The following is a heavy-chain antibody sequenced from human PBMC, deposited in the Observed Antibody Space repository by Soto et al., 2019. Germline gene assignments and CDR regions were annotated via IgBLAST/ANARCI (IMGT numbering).Heavy chain of an antibody. J-gene: IGHJ6*02. D-gene: IGHD1-26*01. V-gene: IGHV5-51*01. CDR3: ARQGGSLNYYYYGMDV. CDR1: GYSFTSYW. CDR2: IYPGDSDT. Sequence: PGRSLKISCKGSGYSFTSYWIGWVRQMPGKGLEWMGIIYPGDSDTRYSPSFQGQVTISADKSISTAYLQWSSLKASDTAMYYCARQGGSLNYYYYGMDVWGQGTTVTVSS.